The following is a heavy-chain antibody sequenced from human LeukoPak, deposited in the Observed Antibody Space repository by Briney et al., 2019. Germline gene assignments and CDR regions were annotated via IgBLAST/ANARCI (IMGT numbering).Heavy chain of an antibody. CDR2: ISSSGGTI. CDR3: ARTQGVELYFDY. V-gene: IGHV3-48*04. CDR1: GFTFSSYS. Sequence: GGSLRLSCAASGFTFSSYSMNWVRQAPGKGLEWVSYISSSGGTIYYADSVKGRFTISRDNAKNSLYLQMNSLRAEDTAVYYCARTQGVELYFDYWGQGTLVTVSS. J-gene: IGHJ4*02. D-gene: IGHD1-26*01.